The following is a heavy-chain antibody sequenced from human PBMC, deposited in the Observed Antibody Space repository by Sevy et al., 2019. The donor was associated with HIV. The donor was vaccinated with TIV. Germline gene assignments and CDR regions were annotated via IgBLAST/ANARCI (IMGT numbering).Heavy chain of an antibody. CDR3: ARESHNSADYGGLRSHFDY. D-gene: IGHD4-17*01. Sequence: SETLSLTCAVYGGSFSGYYWSWIRQPPGKGLEWIGEINHSGSTNYNPSLKSRGTISVDTSKNQFSLKLSSVTAADTAVYYCARESHNSADYGGLRSHFDYWGQGTLFTVSS. CDR1: GGSFSGYY. CDR2: INHSGST. J-gene: IGHJ4*02. V-gene: IGHV4-34*01.